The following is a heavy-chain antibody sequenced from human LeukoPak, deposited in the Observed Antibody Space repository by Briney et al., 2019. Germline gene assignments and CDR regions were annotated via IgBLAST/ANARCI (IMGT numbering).Heavy chain of an antibody. CDR2: IIPIFGTA. D-gene: IGHD5-18*01. Sequence: SVKVSCKASGGTFSSYAISWVRQAHGQGLEWMGGIIPIFGTANYAQKFQGRVTITADESTSTAYMELSNLRSEDTAVYYCARRLLQLWAQFDYWGQGTLVTVSS. V-gene: IGHV1-69*13. CDR1: GGTFSSYA. J-gene: IGHJ4*02. CDR3: ARRLLQLWAQFDY.